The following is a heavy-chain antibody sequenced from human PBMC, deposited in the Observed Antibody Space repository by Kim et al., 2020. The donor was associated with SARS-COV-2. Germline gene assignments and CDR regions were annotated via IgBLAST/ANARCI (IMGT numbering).Heavy chain of an antibody. CDR1: GGSMTSSSYY. Sequence: SETLSLTCIVSGGSMTSSSYYWAWIRQPPGKGLEWIASIYSSGSSFSNAEPLKSRVTISRDTSKNLFSLELTSVTAADTAVYYCARGRSGYKCFDVWGQG. CDR2: IYSSGSS. CDR3: ARGRSGYKCFDV. D-gene: IGHD5-12*01. V-gene: IGHV4-39*07. J-gene: IGHJ6*02.